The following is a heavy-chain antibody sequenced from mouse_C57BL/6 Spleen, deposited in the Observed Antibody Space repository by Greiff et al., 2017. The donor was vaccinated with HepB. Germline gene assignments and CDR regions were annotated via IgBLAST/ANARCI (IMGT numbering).Heavy chain of an antibody. V-gene: IGHV1-78*01. D-gene: IGHD1-1*01. Sequence: QVQLQQSDAELVKPGASVKISCKVSGYTFTDHTIHWMKQRPEQGLEWIGYIYPRDGSTKYNEKFKGKATLTADKSSSTAYMQLNSLTSEDSAVYFCAVSAYYYGPSWGAMDYWGQGTSVTVSS. CDR3: AVSAYYYGPSWGAMDY. CDR1: GYTFTDHT. CDR2: IYPRDGST. J-gene: IGHJ4*01.